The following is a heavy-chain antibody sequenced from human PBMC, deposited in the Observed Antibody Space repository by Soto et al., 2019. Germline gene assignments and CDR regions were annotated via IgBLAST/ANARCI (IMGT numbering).Heavy chain of an antibody. CDR1: GFSLSTSGMC. CDR2: IDWDDDK. J-gene: IGHJ6*02. Sequence: SGPTLVKPTQTLTLTCTFSGFSLSTSGMCVSWIRQPPGKALEWLALIDWDDDKYYNTSLKTRLTISKDTSKNQVVLNMTKMEPVDTATYYCARIPGEYSSSWGYYYYYGMDVWGQGTTVTVSS. CDR3: ARIPGEYSSSWGYYYYYGMDV. V-gene: IGHV2-70*01. D-gene: IGHD6-6*01.